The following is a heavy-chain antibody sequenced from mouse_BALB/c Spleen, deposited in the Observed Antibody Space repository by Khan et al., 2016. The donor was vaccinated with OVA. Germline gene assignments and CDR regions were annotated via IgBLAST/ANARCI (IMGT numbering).Heavy chain of an antibody. CDR2: ISTYYGDA. CDR3: ARGSGNSGFAY. J-gene: IGHJ3*01. D-gene: IGHD1-3*01. CDR1: GYTFTDYA. Sequence: VQLQESGAELVRPGVSVKISCKGSGYTFTDYAMHWVKQSHAKSLEWIGVISTYYGDAAYNQKFKGKATMTVDKPSSTAYMELARLTSEDSAIYYCARGSGNSGFAYWGQGTLVTVSA. V-gene: IGHV1S137*01.